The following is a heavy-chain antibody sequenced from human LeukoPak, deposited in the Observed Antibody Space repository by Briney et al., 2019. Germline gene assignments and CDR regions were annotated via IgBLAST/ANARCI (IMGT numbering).Heavy chain of an antibody. CDR1: GGSFSGYY. J-gene: IGHJ4*02. CDR3: ARGGRGGYCSSTSCPSRFDY. V-gene: IGHV4-34*01. Sequence: SETLSLTCAAYGGSFSGYYWSWIRQPPGKGLEWIGEINHSGSTNYNPSLKSRVTISVDTSKNQFSLKLSSVTAADTAVYYCARGGRGGYCSSTSCPSRFDYWGQGTLVTVSS. CDR2: INHSGST. D-gene: IGHD2-2*01.